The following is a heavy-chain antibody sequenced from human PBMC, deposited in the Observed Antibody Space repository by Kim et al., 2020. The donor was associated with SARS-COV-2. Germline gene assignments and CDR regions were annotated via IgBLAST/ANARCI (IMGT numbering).Heavy chain of an antibody. D-gene: IGHD2-15*01. Sequence: DSVKGRFTISRDNAKNSLYLQMNSLRAEDTAVYYCARGGGVVVVAALWDYWGQGTLVTVSS. CDR3: ARGGGVVVVAALWDY. J-gene: IGHJ4*02. V-gene: IGHV3-7*01.